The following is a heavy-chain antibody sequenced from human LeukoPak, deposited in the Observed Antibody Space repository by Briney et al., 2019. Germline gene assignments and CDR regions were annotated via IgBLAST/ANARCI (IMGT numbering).Heavy chain of an antibody. D-gene: IGHD1-14*01. CDR2: ISSSSSTT. V-gene: IGHV3-48*04. J-gene: IGHJ6*02. CDR3: ARDPSVYSPREPWSPSPQYYGTDV. CDR1: GFTFSSNS. Sequence: GGSLRLSYAASGFTFSSNSMKWVRQAPGKGLEWASFISSSSSTTYYADSVKGRFTISRDNATNSLYVQMNSLRAEDTAVYYCARDPSVYSPREPWSPSPQYYGTDVWGQGTTVTVSS.